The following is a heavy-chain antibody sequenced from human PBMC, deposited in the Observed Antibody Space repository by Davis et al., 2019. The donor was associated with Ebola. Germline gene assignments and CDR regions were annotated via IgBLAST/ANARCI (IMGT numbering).Heavy chain of an antibody. CDR1: GFTFRGSA. J-gene: IGHJ4*02. Sequence: GESLKISCAVSGFTFRGSAMTWLRQAPGKGLEWVSSISKSGATTYYADSFKGRFTISRDDSKNTLYLQMNSLRAGDTAVYYCAKEIRPNDYWGQGTLVTVSS. CDR2: ISKSGATT. CDR3: AKEIRPNDY. V-gene: IGHV3-23*01. D-gene: IGHD3-16*01.